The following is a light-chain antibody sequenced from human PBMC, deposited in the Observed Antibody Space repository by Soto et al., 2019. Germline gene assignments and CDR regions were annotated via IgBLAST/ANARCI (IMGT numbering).Light chain of an antibody. CDR2: GAS. V-gene: IGKV3-15*01. CDR3: QQYNNWPPIT. J-gene: IGKJ1*01. Sequence: EIVMTQSPGTLSLSSGERATLSCRASRSVSSNLAWYQQKPGQAPRLLIYGASTRATGIPARFSGSGSGTEFTLTISSLQSEDFAVYYCQQYNNWPPITFGQGTKVDIK. CDR1: RSVSSN.